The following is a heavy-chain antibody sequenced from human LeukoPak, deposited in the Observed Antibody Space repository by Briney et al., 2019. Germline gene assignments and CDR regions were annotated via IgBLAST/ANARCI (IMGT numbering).Heavy chain of an antibody. CDR3: ARDLVEYCSGGSCSRYDY. V-gene: IGHV3-74*01. CDR1: GFTFSGYW. D-gene: IGHD2-15*01. J-gene: IGHJ4*02. CDR2: IKSDGSIT. Sequence: GGSLRLSCAASGFTFSGYWMHWVRQAPGKGLVWVSRIKSDGSITSYADSVKGRVTISRDNAKNTLYLQMNSLRAEDTALYYCARDLVEYCSGGSCSRYDYWGQGTLVSVSS.